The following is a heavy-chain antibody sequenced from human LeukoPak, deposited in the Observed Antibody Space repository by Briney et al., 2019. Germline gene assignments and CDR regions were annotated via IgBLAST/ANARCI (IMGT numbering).Heavy chain of an antibody. CDR3: ARGRWDVRFQN. Sequence: SETLSLTCAVYGGSFSDNYWSWIRQPPGEGLEWIGEINLSGGTNYNPSLKSRVTISQDTSKNQFFLKLYFVTAADTAVYYCARGRWDVRFQNWGQGTLVTVSS. V-gene: IGHV4-34*01. J-gene: IGHJ1*01. D-gene: IGHD4-23*01. CDR1: GGSFSDNY. CDR2: INLSGGT.